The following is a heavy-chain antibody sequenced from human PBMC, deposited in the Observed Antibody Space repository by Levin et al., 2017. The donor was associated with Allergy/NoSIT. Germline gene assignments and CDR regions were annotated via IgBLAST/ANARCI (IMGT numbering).Heavy chain of an antibody. CDR3: ARRGTRDYYYYMDV. CDR1: GYSFTSYW. J-gene: IGHJ6*03. V-gene: IGHV5-51*01. CDR2: IYPGDSDT. D-gene: IGHD1-1*01. Sequence: GGSLRLSCQGSGYSFTSYWIGWVRQMPGKGLEWMGIIYPGDSDTRYSPSFQGQVTISADKSISTAYLQWSSLKASDTAIYYRARRGTRDYYYYMDVWGKGTTVTVSS.